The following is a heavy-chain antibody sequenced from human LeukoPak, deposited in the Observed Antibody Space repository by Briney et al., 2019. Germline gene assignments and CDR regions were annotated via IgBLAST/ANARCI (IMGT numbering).Heavy chain of an antibody. CDR1: GYTLTELS. CDR3: ARTTYYYDSSGYYH. D-gene: IGHD3-22*01. V-gene: IGHV1-24*01. CDR2: FDPEDGET. Sequence: ASVKVSCKVSGYTLTELSMHWVRQAPGKGLEWMGGFDPEDGETIYAQKFQGRVTMTEDTSTSTAYMELRSLRSDDTAVYYCARTTYYYDSSGYYHWGQGTLVTVSS. J-gene: IGHJ5*02.